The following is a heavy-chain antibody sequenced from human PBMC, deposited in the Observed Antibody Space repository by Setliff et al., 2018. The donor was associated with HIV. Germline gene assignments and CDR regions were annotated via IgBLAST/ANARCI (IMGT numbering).Heavy chain of an antibody. D-gene: IGHD1-7*01. J-gene: IGHJ4*02. CDR3: ARARSGTTHY. CDR2: IWFDGSNK. Sequence: GGSLRLSCAASGFTFSGYGMHWVRLAPGKGLEWVAFIWFDGSNKYYADSVKGRFTISRDNAKNSLYLQMNSLRAEDTAVYYCARARSGTTHYWGQGTLVTVSS. V-gene: IGHV3-33*01. CDR1: GFTFSGYG.